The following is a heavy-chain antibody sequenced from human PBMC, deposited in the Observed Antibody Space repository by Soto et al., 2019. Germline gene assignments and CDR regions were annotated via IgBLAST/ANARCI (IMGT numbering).Heavy chain of an antibody. Sequence: GGSLRLSCAASGFSVSAYYMSWVRQAPGKGLEWVSLIYTGGGTFFADSVKGRFTISRDKSTNTLYLQMNNLRSEDTAVYFCAREQNYYYDTTGYYMGLFDSWGQGAPVTVSS. CDR1: GFSVSAYY. CDR3: AREQNYYYDTTGYYMGLFDS. V-gene: IGHV3-53*01. D-gene: IGHD3-22*01. J-gene: IGHJ4*02. CDR2: IYTGGGT.